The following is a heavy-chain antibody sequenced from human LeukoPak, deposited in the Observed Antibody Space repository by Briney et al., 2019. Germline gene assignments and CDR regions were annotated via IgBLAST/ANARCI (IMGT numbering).Heavy chain of an antibody. Sequence: GGSLRLSCAASGFTFSTYAMSWVRQAPGKGLEWVSAISGSGGSTYYADSVKGRFTISRDNPKNTLYLQMNSLRAEDTAVYYCAKDKFYGSGSYLVPFDYWGQGTLVTVSS. D-gene: IGHD3-10*01. CDR1: GFTFSTYA. J-gene: IGHJ4*02. CDR2: ISGSGGST. CDR3: AKDKFYGSGSYLVPFDY. V-gene: IGHV3-23*01.